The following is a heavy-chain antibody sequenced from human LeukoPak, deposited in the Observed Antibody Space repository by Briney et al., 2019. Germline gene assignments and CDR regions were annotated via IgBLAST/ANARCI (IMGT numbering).Heavy chain of an antibody. D-gene: IGHD2/OR15-2a*01. CDR3: TRISVVSTFRSPKYYFDY. Sequence: GGSLRLSCAASGFTFSNYSMNWVRQAPGKGLEWVSSINSSTTYIYYAGSVKGRFTISRDNAKNSLYLQLNSLRAEDTAVYYCTRISVVSTFRSPKYYFDYWGQGTLVTVSS. J-gene: IGHJ4*02. CDR2: INSSTTYI. V-gene: IGHV3-21*01. CDR1: GFTFSNYS.